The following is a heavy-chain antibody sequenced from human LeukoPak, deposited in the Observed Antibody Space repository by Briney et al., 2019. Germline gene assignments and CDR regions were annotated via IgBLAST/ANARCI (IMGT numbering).Heavy chain of an antibody. J-gene: IGHJ6*03. CDR3: ASSNCSSTSCYFKYYYYYYMDV. CDR2: INPSGGST. CDR1: GYTFTSYY. Sequence: GASVKVSCKASGYTFTSYYMHWVRQAPGQGLEWMGIINPSGGSTSYAQKFQGRVTMTRDTPTSTVYMELSSLRSEDTAVYYCASSNCSSTSCYFKYYYYYYMDVWGKGTTVTVSS. D-gene: IGHD2-2*01. V-gene: IGHV1-46*01.